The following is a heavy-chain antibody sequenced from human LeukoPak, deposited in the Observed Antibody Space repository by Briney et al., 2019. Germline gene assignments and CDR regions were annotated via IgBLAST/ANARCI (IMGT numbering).Heavy chain of an antibody. V-gene: IGHV4-59*01. CDR2: VHSSGST. CDR1: GFTFTTYA. Sequence: LRLSCAASGFTFTTYALHWIRQPPGKGLEWIGYVHSSGSTKYNPSLKSRLIISVDMSKNQFSLKLRSVSVADTAVYYCARLAPGNYDILTGDPKVVFDYWGQGALVTVSS. J-gene: IGHJ4*02. CDR3: ARLAPGNYDILTGDPKVVFDY. D-gene: IGHD3-9*01.